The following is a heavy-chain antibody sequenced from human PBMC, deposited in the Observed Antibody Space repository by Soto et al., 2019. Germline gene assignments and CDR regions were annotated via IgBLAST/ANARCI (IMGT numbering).Heavy chain of an antibody. CDR2: ISAYNGNT. V-gene: IGHV1-18*01. Sequence: ASVKVCCKAYVYTFTIYGIICVRQAPGQGLEWMGWISAYNGNTNYAQKLQGRVTMTTDTSTSTAYMELRSLRSDDTAVYYCARVGGCNTNPTYNWFDPWGQGTLVTVSS. D-gene: IGHD2-2*02. CDR3: ARVGGCNTNPTYNWFDP. J-gene: IGHJ5*02. CDR1: VYTFTIYG.